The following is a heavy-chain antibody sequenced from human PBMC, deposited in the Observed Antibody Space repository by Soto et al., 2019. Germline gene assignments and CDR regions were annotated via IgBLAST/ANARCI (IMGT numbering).Heavy chain of an antibody. CDR1: GNSFTSYW. CDR2: IYPGDSDT. D-gene: IGHD5-12*01. V-gene: IGHV5-51*01. Sequence: XESLKVSCKCSGNSFTSYWSGWVRQMPGKGLEWMGIIYPGDSDTRYSPSFQGQVTISADKSISTAYLQWSSLKASDTAMYYCPRRPGHDFFMDVCGQGTTVTVSS. CDR3: PRRPGHDFFMDV. J-gene: IGHJ6*02.